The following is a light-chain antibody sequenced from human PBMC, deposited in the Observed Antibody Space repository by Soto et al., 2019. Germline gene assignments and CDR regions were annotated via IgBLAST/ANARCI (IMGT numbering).Light chain of an antibody. J-gene: IGLJ1*01. CDR1: GNDIGAYDY. V-gene: IGLV2-14*01. Sequence: QSVLTQPTSVSGSPGQSITIYCTGSGNDIGAYDYVSWYQQHPGKAPRLLIHGVRNRPPGISSRFSASKSGLTASLTISGIRAEDDDDYYCSSFHTARFDVVGPGAKLAVL. CDR2: GVR. CDR3: SSFHTARFDV.